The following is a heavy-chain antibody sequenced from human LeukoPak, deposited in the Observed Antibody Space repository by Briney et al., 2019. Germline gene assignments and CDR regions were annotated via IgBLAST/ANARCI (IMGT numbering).Heavy chain of an antibody. CDR1: GFPFSSYA. Sequence: PGGSLRLSCAPSGFPFSSYAMSWVRQAPGKGLEWVSAISGSGGSTFYADSVKGRFTISRDNSKNTLYLQMNSLRAEDTAVYYCASWYYDILTGQYYFDYWGQGTLVTVSS. CDR2: ISGSGGST. D-gene: IGHD3-9*01. J-gene: IGHJ4*02. CDR3: ASWYYDILTGQYYFDY. V-gene: IGHV3-23*01.